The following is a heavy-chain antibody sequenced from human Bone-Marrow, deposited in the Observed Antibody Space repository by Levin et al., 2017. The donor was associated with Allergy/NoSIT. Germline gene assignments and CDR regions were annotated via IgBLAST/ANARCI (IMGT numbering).Heavy chain of an antibody. CDR2: TYYSGST. V-gene: IGHV4-59*01. CDR1: GGSISSYY. Sequence: SETLSLTCTVSGGSISSYYWSWIRQPPGKGLEWIGYTYYSGSTNYNPSLKSRVTISVDTSKNQFSRKLGSVTGADAAVYYCAGSRGYFDLWGRGTLVTVSS. CDR3: AGSRGYFDL. D-gene: IGHD3-10*01. J-gene: IGHJ2*01.